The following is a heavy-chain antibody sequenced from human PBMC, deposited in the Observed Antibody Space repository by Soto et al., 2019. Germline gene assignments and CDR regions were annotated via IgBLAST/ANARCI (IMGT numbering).Heavy chain of an antibody. D-gene: IGHD6-13*01. J-gene: IGHJ4*02. CDR2: IYHSGST. V-gene: IGHV4-30-2*01. CDR1: GGSISSGGYS. CDR3: AREADPYYFGY. Sequence: PSETLSLTCAVSGGSISSGGYSWSWIRQPPGNGLEWIGYIYHSGSTYYNPSLKSRVTISVDRSKNQFSQKLSSVTAADTAVYYCAREADPYYFGYWGRGTLVTVSS.